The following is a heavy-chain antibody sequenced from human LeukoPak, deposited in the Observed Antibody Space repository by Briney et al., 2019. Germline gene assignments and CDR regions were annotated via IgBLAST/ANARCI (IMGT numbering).Heavy chain of an antibody. CDR1: GYTFTSYD. J-gene: IGHJ6*03. Sequence: ASVTVSCKASGYTFTSYDINWVRQAPGQGLEWTGWMKPKSGNTDYAQKFKGRVTITRNTSISTAYMELSSLRSEDTAVYYCARGFRDTAMVGHPFEPDYYYYYMDVWGKGTTVTVSS. CDR2: MKPKSGNT. D-gene: IGHD5-18*01. V-gene: IGHV1-8*01. CDR3: ARGFRDTAMVGHPFEPDYYYYYMDV.